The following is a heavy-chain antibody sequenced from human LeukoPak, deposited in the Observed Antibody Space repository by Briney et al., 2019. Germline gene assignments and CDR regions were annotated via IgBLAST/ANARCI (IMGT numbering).Heavy chain of an antibody. CDR3: ARSYPTSFDS. Sequence: GGSLRLSCAASGFTFSDYYMDWVRQAPGKGLEWVGRTRNRGRSYTTEYAASVKGRFTISRDISENSLYLHMNSLKTEDTAVYYCARSYPTSFDSWGQGTLVTVSS. CDR1: GFTFSDYY. J-gene: IGHJ4*02. D-gene: IGHD2-2*02. V-gene: IGHV3-72*01. CDR2: TRNRGRSYTT.